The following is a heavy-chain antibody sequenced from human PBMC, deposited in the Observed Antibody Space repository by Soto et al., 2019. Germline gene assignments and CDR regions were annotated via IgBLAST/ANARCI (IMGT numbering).Heavy chain of an antibody. CDR1: GYTFTSYG. Sequence: QIRLVQSGTEVREPGASVKVSCQASGYTFTSYGIIWVRQAPGQGLELMGWISGYNNNKNYAQKYQARVTMTTDTSTRTAYMELRSLRSDDTAVYYCARVGAIAPAEGAYWGQGTLVTVSS. CDR3: ARVGAIAPAEGAY. CDR2: ISGYNNNK. D-gene: IGHD6-13*01. J-gene: IGHJ4*02. V-gene: IGHV1-18*01.